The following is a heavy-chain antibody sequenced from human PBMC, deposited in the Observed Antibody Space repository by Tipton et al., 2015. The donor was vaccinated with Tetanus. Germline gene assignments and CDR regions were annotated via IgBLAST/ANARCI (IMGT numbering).Heavy chain of an antibody. D-gene: IGHD6-25*01. J-gene: IGHJ4*02. CDR1: GFSFSSYW. V-gene: IGHV3-7*01. CDR2: IKHDGSEK. Sequence: SLRLSCAASGFSFSSYWMSWVRQAPEKGLEWVAYIKHDGSEKYYVDPVKGRFTISRDNTKNSLFLQMNSLRAEDTAVYYCASGSALDYWGQGTLVAVSS. CDR3: ASGSALDY.